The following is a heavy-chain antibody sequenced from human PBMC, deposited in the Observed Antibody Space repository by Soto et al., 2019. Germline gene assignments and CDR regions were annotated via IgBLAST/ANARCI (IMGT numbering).Heavy chain of an antibody. CDR2: LYNSGRT. D-gene: IGHD3-22*01. CDR1: GESINTYY. CDR3: ARDPRYYYDSSGCYFDY. V-gene: IGHV4-4*08. J-gene: IGHJ4*02. Sequence: SETLSLTCTVSGESINTYYWSWIRQPPGKGLEWIGYLYNSGRTDYNPSLKSRVTISEDTSKNQFSLKLSSVTAADTAVYYCARDPRYYYDSSGCYFDYWGQGTLVTVSS.